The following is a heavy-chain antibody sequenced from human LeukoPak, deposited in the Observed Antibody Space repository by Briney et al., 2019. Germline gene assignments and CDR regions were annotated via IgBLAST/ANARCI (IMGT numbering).Heavy chain of an antibody. CDR1: GGSISSYY. J-gene: IGHJ4*02. Sequence: SETLSLTCTVPGGSISSYYWSWIRQPPGKGLEWIGYIYYSGSTNYNPSLKSRVTISVDTSKNQFSLKLSSVTAADTAVYYCARESGSYNSFDYWGQGTLVTVSS. CDR2: IYYSGST. V-gene: IGHV4-59*01. D-gene: IGHD1-26*01. CDR3: ARESGSYNSFDY.